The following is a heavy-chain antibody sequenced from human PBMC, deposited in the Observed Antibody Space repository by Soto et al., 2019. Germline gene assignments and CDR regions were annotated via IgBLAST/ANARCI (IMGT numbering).Heavy chain of an antibody. CDR3: ARDGGWELLLDYYYYGMDV. CDR2: ISYDGSNK. J-gene: IGHJ6*02. D-gene: IGHD1-26*01. Sequence: GGSLRLSCAASGFTFSSYAMHWVRQAPGKGLEWVAVISYDGSNKYYADPVKGRFTISRDNSKNTLYLQMNSLRAEDTAVYYCARDGGWELLLDYYYYGMDVWGQGTTVTVSS. CDR1: GFTFSSYA. V-gene: IGHV3-30-3*01.